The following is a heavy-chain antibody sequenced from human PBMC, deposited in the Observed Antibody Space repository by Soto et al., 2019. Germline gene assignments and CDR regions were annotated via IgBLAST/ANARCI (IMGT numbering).Heavy chain of an antibody. CDR3: ASTGWGLPRGYYYYGMDV. V-gene: IGHV1-8*01. Sequence: QVQLVQSGAEVKKPGASVKVSCKASGYTFTSYDINWVRQATGQGLEWMGWMNPNNGNTGYAQKFQGRVTMTRNTSIRTAYMELSSLRSEDTAVYYCASTGWGLPRGYYYYGMDVWGQGTTVTVSS. J-gene: IGHJ6*02. CDR2: MNPNNGNT. CDR1: GYTFTSYD. D-gene: IGHD7-27*01.